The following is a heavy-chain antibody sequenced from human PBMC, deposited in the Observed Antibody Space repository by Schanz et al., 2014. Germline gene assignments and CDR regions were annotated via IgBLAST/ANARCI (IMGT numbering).Heavy chain of an antibody. CDR1: GFSFSDYY. CDR2: ISSGGGST. Sequence: QVHLLESGGGLVEPGGSLRLSCAASGFSFSDYYMSWIRQAPGKGLEWVSSISSGGGSTYYADSVKGRFTISRDNAKNSLFLQMNSLRPEDTAVYYCARGRVLESWGQGTLVTVSS. J-gene: IGHJ5*02. V-gene: IGHV3-11*04. D-gene: IGHD1-1*01. CDR3: ARGRVLES.